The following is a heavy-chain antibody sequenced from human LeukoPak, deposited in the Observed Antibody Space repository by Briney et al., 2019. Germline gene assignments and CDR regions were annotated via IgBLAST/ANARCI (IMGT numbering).Heavy chain of an antibody. Sequence: ASVRVSCKASGYTFTDYYIHWVRQAPGQGLEWMGWVVPNSGGTNYAQKFRGRVTITRDTSISTAYMELSSLSSDDTAVYYCAKAVVTVGYDYWGQGTLVTVSS. CDR3: AKAVVTVGYDY. CDR1: GYTFTDYY. V-gene: IGHV1-2*02. CDR2: VVPNSGGT. J-gene: IGHJ4*02. D-gene: IGHD4-23*01.